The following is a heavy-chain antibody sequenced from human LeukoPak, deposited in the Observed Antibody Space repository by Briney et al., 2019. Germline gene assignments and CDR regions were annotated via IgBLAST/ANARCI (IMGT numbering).Heavy chain of an antibody. CDR3: AKDLTSHGSGAGYFDY. Sequence: PGGSLRLSCAASGFTFDDYAMHWVRQAPGKGLEWVSGISWNSGSIGYADSVKGRFTISRDNAKNSLYLQMNSLRAEDTALYYCAKDLTSHGSGAGYFDYWGQGTLVTVSS. CDR2: ISWNSGSI. D-gene: IGHD3-10*01. CDR1: GFTFDDYA. J-gene: IGHJ4*02. V-gene: IGHV3-9*01.